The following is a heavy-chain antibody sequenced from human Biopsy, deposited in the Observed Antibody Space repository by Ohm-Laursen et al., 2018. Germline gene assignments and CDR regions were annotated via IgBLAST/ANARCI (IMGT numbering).Heavy chain of an antibody. Sequence: GTLSLTCTVYGDSISSYYWSWIRQPPGKGLQWIGYVYYTGSTDYNPSLQSRVTISVDTSKNHFSLRLRSVTPADTAIYYCARDRGYYSDRTVPGYFDLWGRGTLVTVSS. CDR1: GDSISSYY. CDR3: ARDRGYYSDRTVPGYFDL. V-gene: IGHV4-59*01. CDR2: VYYTGST. D-gene: IGHD3-22*01. J-gene: IGHJ2*01.